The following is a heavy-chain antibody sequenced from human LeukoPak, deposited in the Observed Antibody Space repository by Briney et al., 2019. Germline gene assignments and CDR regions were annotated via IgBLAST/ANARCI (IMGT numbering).Heavy chain of an antibody. CDR1: GFTFSSYE. CDR3: AKYMSGVAYSGYEN. Sequence: GGSLRLSCAASGFTFSSYEMNWVRQAPGKGLEWVSYISSNGSPIFYADSVKGRFTISRDNSKNTLYLQMNSLRAEDTAIYYCAKYMSGVAYSGYENWGQGTLVTVSS. D-gene: IGHD5-12*01. V-gene: IGHV3-48*03. J-gene: IGHJ4*02. CDR2: ISSNGSPI.